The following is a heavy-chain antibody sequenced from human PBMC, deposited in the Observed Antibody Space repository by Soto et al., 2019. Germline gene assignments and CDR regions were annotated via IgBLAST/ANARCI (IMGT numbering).Heavy chain of an antibody. V-gene: IGHV1-69*12. Sequence: QVQLVQSGAEVKKPGSSVNVSCKASGGTFSSYAISWVRQAPGQGLEWMGGIIPIFGTANYAQKFQGRVTITADESTSTAYMELSSLRSEDTAVYYCARVGSYDYGDQKWFDPWGQGTLVTVSS. J-gene: IGHJ5*02. CDR1: GGTFSSYA. D-gene: IGHD4-17*01. CDR3: ARVGSYDYGDQKWFDP. CDR2: IIPIFGTA.